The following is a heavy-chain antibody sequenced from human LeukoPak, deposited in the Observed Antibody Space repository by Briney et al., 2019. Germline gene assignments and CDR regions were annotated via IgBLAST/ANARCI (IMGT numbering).Heavy chain of an antibody. Sequence: GGSLRLSCAASGFSFSSYGMHWVRQAPGKGLEWVSSISSSSSYIYYADSVKGRFTISRDNAKNSLYLQMNSLRAEDTAVYYCAKDILRWYNFDYWGQGTLVTVSS. J-gene: IGHJ4*02. V-gene: IGHV3-21*04. CDR2: ISSSSSYI. CDR3: AKDILRWYNFDY. D-gene: IGHD4-23*01. CDR1: GFSFSSYG.